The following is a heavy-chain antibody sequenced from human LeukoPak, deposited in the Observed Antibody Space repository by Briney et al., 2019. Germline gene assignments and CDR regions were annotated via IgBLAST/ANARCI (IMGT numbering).Heavy chain of an antibody. CDR1: GFTFSSYA. CDR3: ATNSGYDYLRSSYYYYMDV. J-gene: IGHJ6*03. CDR2: ISGSGGST. V-gene: IGHV3-23*01. D-gene: IGHD5-12*01. Sequence: GGSPRLSCAASGFTFSSYAMSWVRQAPGKGLEWVSAISGSGGSTYYADSVKGRFTISRDNSKNTLYLQMNSLRAEDTAVYYCATNSGYDYLRSSYYYYMDVWGKGTTVTVSS.